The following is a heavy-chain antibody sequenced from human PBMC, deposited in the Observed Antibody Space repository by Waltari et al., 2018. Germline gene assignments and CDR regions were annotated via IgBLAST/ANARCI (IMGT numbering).Heavy chain of an antibody. CDR2: INPNSGGT. CDR1: RYTFTGHY. J-gene: IGHJ4*02. CDR3: ARDARYSSSHFDY. D-gene: IGHD6-6*01. V-gene: IGHV1-2*02. Sequence: QVQLVQSGAEVKKPGASVKVSCKASRYTFTGHYMHWVRQAPGQGLEWRVWINPNSGGTKYAQKFQGRVTMTRDTSISTAYMELSRLRSDDTAVYYCARDARYSSSHFDYWGQGTLVTVSS.